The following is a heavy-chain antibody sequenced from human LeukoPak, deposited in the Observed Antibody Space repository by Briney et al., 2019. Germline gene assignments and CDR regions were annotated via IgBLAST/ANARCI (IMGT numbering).Heavy chain of an antibody. Sequence: PSGTLSLTCAVSGGSISSSNWWSWVRQPPGKGLEWIGEIYHSGSNNYNPSLKSRVTISVDKSKNQFSLKLSSVTAADTAVYYCASSLGFPYYFDYWGQGTLVTVSS. D-gene: IGHD5-12*01. V-gene: IGHV4-4*02. CDR3: ASSLGFPYYFDY. CDR1: GGSISSSNW. J-gene: IGHJ4*02. CDR2: IYHSGSN.